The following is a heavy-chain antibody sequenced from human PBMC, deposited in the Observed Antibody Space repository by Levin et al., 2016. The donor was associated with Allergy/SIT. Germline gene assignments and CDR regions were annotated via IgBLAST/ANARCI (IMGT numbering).Heavy chain of an antibody. CDR2: IYYSGST. CDR3: AREVLDKATVTTILYDGMDV. D-gene: IGHD4-17*01. J-gene: IGHJ6*02. V-gene: IGHV4-31*02. Sequence: RQAPGKGLEWIGYIYYSGSTYYNPSLKSRVTISVDTSKNQFSLKLSSVTAADTAVYYCAREVLDKATVTTILYDGMDVWGQGTTVTVSS.